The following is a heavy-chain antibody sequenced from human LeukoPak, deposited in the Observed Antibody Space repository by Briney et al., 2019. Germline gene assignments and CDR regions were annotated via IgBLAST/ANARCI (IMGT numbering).Heavy chain of an antibody. Sequence: RGASVKVSCKASGYTFTSYGISWVRQAPGRGLEWMGWISAYNGNTNYAQKLQGRVTMTTDTSTSTAYMELRSLRYDDTAVYYCAREGVVRGVNPFDYWGQGTLVTVSS. CDR1: GYTFTSYG. J-gene: IGHJ4*02. CDR2: ISAYNGNT. CDR3: AREGVVRGVNPFDY. V-gene: IGHV1-18*01. D-gene: IGHD3-10*01.